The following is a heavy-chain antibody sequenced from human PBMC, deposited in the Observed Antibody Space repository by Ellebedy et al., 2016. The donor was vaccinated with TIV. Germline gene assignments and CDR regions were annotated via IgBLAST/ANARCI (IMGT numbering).Heavy chain of an antibody. CDR3: AKMSWDTSGLYVPGGH. CDR2: ISNNGGST. V-gene: IGHV3-64D*06. J-gene: IGHJ4*02. D-gene: IGHD6-19*01. CDR1: GFNFSNYA. Sequence: GESLKISCSASGFNFSNYAMCWVRQAPGKGLQYLSVISNNGGSTYYADSVKCRFPISRDNSKNTVDLQMISLILDDTAVYYCAKMSWDTSGLYVPGGHWGQGTLVSVSS.